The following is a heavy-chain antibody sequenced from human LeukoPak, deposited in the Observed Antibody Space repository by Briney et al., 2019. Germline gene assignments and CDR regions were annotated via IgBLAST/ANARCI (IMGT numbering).Heavy chain of an antibody. D-gene: IGHD3-3*01. J-gene: IGHJ4*02. CDR1: GYSFIGHY. CDR2: INPNSGGT. CDR3: ARLPITIFGVVIPNFDY. V-gene: IGHV1-2*06. Sequence: GASVKVSCKASGYSFIGHYIHWVRQAPGQGLEWMGRINPNSGGTNYAQKLQGRVTMTTDTSTSTAYMELRSLRSDDTAVYYCARLPITIFGVVIPNFDYWGQGTLVTVSS.